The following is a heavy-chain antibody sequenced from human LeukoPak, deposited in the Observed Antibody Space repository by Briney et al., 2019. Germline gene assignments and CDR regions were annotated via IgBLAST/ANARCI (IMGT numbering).Heavy chain of an antibody. J-gene: IGHJ3*02. V-gene: IGHV3-53*01. CDR2: IYPGGNI. D-gene: IGHD3-22*01. CDR3: VRGPRYYDDSGFHYGVFDI. CDR1: EVTVTNNY. Sequence: GGSLRLSCAASEVTVTNNYMSWVRQAPGKGLQWVSVIYPGGNIHYADSVKGRFIISRDNSKNTLSLQMNSLTADDTAVYYCVRGPRYYDDSGFHYGVFDIWGQGTLVTVSS.